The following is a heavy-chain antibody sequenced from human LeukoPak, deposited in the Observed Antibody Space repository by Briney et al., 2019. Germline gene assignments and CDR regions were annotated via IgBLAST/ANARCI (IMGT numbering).Heavy chain of an antibody. CDR1: GFTFSSYA. CDR3: AKALLTGYCSSISCYAPGAFDI. CDR2: ISGSGGST. J-gene: IGHJ3*02. D-gene: IGHD2-2*01. V-gene: IGHV3-23*01. Sequence: RGGSLRLSCAASGFTFSSYAMSWVRQAPGKGLEWVSAISGSGGSTYYADSVKGRFTISRDNSKNTLYLQMNSLRAEDTAVYYCAKALLTGYCSSISCYAPGAFDIWGQGTMVTVSS.